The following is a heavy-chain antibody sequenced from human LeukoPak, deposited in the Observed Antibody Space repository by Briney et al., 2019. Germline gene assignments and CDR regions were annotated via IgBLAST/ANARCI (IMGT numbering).Heavy chain of an antibody. CDR3: AKDRRAPRGDYMLGYFDY. J-gene: IGHJ4*02. Sequence: PGGSLRLSCAASGFPFSNYALSWVRQAPGRGLEWVSAISGSGGSTYYADSVKGRFTISRDNSKNTLYLQMNSLRAEDTAVYYCAKDRRAPRGDYMLGYFDYWGQGTLVTVSS. D-gene: IGHD4-17*01. CDR1: GFPFSNYA. CDR2: ISGSGGST. V-gene: IGHV3-23*01.